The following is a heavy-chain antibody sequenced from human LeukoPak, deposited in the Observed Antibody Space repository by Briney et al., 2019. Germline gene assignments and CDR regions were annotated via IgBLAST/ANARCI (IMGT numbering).Heavy chain of an antibody. CDR2: IYHSGST. D-gene: IGHD6-13*01. CDR1: GYFISSGYY. CDR3: ARADYSSTWSHDYYYMDV. Sequence: SETLSLTCTVSGYFISSGYYWGWIRQPPGQGLGWIGSIYHSGSTYYNPSLKSRVTISVDTSKNQFSLKLSSVTAADTAVYYCARADYSSTWSHDYYYMDVWGKGTRVTVSS. V-gene: IGHV4-38-2*02. J-gene: IGHJ6*03.